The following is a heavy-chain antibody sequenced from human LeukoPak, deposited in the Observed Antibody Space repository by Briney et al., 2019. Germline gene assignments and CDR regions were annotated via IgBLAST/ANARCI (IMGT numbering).Heavy chain of an antibody. CDR1: GGSFSGYY. J-gene: IGHJ6*02. V-gene: IGHV4-34*01. Sequence: SETLSLTCAVYGGSFSGYYWSWIRQPPGKGLEWIGEINHSGSTNYNPSLKSRVTIFGDTSKNQFSLKLSSVTAADTAVYYCARRAVREPAFWYYGMDVWGQGTTVTVSS. CDR3: ARRAVREPAFWYYGMDV. D-gene: IGHD3-10*01. CDR2: INHSGST.